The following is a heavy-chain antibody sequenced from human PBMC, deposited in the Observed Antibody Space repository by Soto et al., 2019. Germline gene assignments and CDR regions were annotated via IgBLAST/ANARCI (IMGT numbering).Heavy chain of an antibody. CDR1: AYTFTNFG. V-gene: IGHV1-18*01. J-gene: IGHJ4*02. Sequence: QVQLVQSGAEVKKPGASVEVSCKASAYTFTNFGITWVRQAPGQGLEWMGWISAYNGNTNYAQKSQGKVTMTTDTTTSTAYMEASSLRFDDTAGYYCARGGTPSDYWGQGTLVTVSS. CDR3: ARGGTPSDY. D-gene: IGHD3-16*01. CDR2: ISAYNGNT.